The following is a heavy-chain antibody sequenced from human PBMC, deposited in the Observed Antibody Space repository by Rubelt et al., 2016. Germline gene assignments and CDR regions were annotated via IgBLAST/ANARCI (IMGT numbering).Heavy chain of an antibody. J-gene: IGHJ4*02. V-gene: IGHV3-30*18. CDR1: GFTFSSYG. CDR2: ISYDGSDK. Sequence: VWSGGGVIQPGRSLRLSCAASGFTFSSYGMHWVRQAPGRGLEWVALISYDGSDKYYVDSVKGRFTISRDNSKNKLYRQMNSLRAEDTAVYYCAKIRIYQYYCDYWGQGTLVTVSS. D-gene: IGHD2-2*01. CDR3: AKIRIYQYYCDY.